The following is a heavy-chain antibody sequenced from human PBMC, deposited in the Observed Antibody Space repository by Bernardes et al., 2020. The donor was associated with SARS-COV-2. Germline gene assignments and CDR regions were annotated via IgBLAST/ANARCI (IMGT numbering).Heavy chain of an antibody. Sequence: GGSLRLSCAASGFTFSSYSMNWVRQAPGKGLEWVSYISSSSTIYYADSVKGRFTISRDNAKNSLYLQMNSLRDEDTAVYYCARAGYCSSTSCSYYYYGMDVWGQGTTVTVSS. V-gene: IGHV3-48*02. J-gene: IGHJ6*02. D-gene: IGHD2-2*01. CDR1: GFTFSSYS. CDR3: ARAGYCSSTSCSYYYYGMDV. CDR2: ISSSSTI.